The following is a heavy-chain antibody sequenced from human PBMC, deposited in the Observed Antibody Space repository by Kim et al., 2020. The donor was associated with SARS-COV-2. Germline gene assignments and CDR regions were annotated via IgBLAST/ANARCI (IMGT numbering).Heavy chain of an antibody. J-gene: IGHJ4*02. CDR3: ARGTSHDYRDY. V-gene: IGHV4-34*01. CDR1: GGSFSGYY. Sequence: SETLSLTCAVYGGSFSGYYWSWIRQPPGKGLEWIGEINHSGSTNYNPSLKSRVTISVDTSKNQFSLKLSSVTAADTAVYYCARGTSHDYRDYWGQGTLVT. CDR2: INHSGST. D-gene: IGHD4-4*01.